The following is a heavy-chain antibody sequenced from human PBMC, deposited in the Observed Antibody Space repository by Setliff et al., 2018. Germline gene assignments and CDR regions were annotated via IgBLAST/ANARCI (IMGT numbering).Heavy chain of an antibody. J-gene: IGHJ6*03. D-gene: IGHD5-18*01. CDR1: GGTFSSYA. CDR2: INAGNGNT. V-gene: IGHV1-3*01. CDR3: ARDKLWLMGYYYYYYMDV. Sequence: GASVKVSCKASGGTFSSYAISWVRQAPGQRLEWMGWINAGNGNTKYSQKFQGRVTITRDTSASTAYMGLSSLRSEDTAVYYCARDKLWLMGYYYYYYMDVWGKGTTVTVSS.